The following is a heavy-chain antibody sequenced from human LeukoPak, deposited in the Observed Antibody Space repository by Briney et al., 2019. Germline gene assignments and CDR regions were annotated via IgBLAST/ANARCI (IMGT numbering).Heavy chain of an antibody. CDR3: ALGYGDYVVALGAFDY. Sequence: SETLSLTCTVSGYSISSGYYWGWIRQPPGKGLEWIGSIYHSASTYYNPSLKSRVTISIDTSKNQFSLKLSSVTAADTAVYYCALGYGDYVVALGAFDYWGQGTLVTVSS. V-gene: IGHV4-38-2*02. J-gene: IGHJ4*02. D-gene: IGHD4-17*01. CDR2: IYHSAST. CDR1: GYSISSGYY.